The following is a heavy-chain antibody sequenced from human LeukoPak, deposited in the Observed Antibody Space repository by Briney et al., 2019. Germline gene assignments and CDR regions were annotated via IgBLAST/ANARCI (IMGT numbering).Heavy chain of an antibody. D-gene: IGHD3-16*02. CDR1: GFTFSSYA. Sequence: GGSLRLSCAASGFTFSSYAMSWVRQAPGEGLEWVSAISGSGGSTYYADSVKGRFTISRDNSKNTLYLQMNSLRAEDTAVYYCAKDTRYAEYFQHWGQGTLVTVSS. V-gene: IGHV3-23*01. CDR2: ISGSGGST. J-gene: IGHJ1*01. CDR3: AKDTRYAEYFQH.